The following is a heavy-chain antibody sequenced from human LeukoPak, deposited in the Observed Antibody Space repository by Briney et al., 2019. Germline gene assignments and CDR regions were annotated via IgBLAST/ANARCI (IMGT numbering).Heavy chain of an antibody. CDR1: GGSISSYY. J-gene: IGHJ4*02. CDR3: AGSGLVVVVAATLDY. CDR2: IYYSGST. V-gene: IGHV4-59*12. D-gene: IGHD2-15*01. Sequence: SETLSLTCTVSGGSISSYYWSWIRQPPGKGLEWIGYIYYSGSTNYNPSLKSRVTISVDTSKNQFSLKLSSVTAAGTAVYYCAGSGLVVVVAATLDYWGQGTLVTVSS.